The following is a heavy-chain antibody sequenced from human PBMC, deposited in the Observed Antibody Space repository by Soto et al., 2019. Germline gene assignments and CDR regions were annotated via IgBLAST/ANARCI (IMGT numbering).Heavy chain of an antibody. CDR1: GFTVGNNY. Sequence: EVQLVESGGGLIQPGGSLKLSCAASGFTVGNNYMSWVRQAPGKGLEWVSLIYSTGTTKYADSVKGRFTVSRDNAKNTLYLQMNSLRDEDTAVYYCAKDGRGSGSHYTSFGYWGQGTLVTVSS. D-gene: IGHD3-10*01. V-gene: IGHV3-53*01. CDR2: IYSTGTT. J-gene: IGHJ4*02. CDR3: AKDGRGSGSHYTSFGY.